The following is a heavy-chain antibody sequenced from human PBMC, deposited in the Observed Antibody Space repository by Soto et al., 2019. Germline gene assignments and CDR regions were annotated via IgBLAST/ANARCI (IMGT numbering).Heavy chain of an antibody. CDR2: IYYSGST. Sequence: SETLSLTCTVSGGSISSGGYYWSWIRQHPGKGLEWIGYIYYSGSTYYNPSLKSRVTISVDTSKNQFSLKLSSVTAADTAVYYCARAERGYSYKVIDYWGQGTLVTVSS. D-gene: IGHD5-18*01. V-gene: IGHV4-31*03. CDR1: GGSISSGGYY. J-gene: IGHJ4*02. CDR3: ARAERGYSYKVIDY.